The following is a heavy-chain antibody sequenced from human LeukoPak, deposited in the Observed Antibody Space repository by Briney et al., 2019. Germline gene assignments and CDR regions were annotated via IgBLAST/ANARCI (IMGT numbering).Heavy chain of an antibody. D-gene: IGHD6-13*01. V-gene: IGHV3-30*18. CDR1: GFTFSSHG. J-gene: IGHJ4*02. CDR2: ISYDGSNK. Sequence: GGSLRLSCAASGFTFSSHGMHWVRQAPGKGREWVAVISYDGSNKYYADSVKGRFTISRDNSKNTLYLQMNSLRAEDTAVYYCAKAEPPGIAAAGHFNYWGQGTLVTVSS. CDR3: AKAEPPGIAAAGHFNY.